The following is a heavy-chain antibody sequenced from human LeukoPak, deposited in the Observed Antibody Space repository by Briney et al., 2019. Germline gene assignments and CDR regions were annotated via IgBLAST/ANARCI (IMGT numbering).Heavy chain of an antibody. CDR1: GFTFSSYV. J-gene: IGHJ4*02. Sequence: GGSLRLSCAVSGFTFSSYVMSWVRQAPGKGLEWVSFIYSDNTHYSDSVKGRFTISRDNSKNTLYLQMNSLRAEDTAVYYCARRAGAYSHPYDYWGQGTLVTVSS. D-gene: IGHD4/OR15-4a*01. CDR2: IYSDNT. CDR3: ARRAGAYSHPYDY. V-gene: IGHV3-53*01.